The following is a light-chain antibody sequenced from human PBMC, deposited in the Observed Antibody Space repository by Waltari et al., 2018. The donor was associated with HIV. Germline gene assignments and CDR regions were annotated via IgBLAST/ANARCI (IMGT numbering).Light chain of an antibody. CDR1: SANIGNT. CDR3: AAWDDTLSGWV. J-gene: IGLJ3*02. Sequence: QSVLTQPPSASGTPGQRVTISCSGSSANIGNTVYWYQQLPGTAPKVLIYRDNQRPSGVPDRFSCSRSGTSASLDVSGLRSEDEANYFCAAWDDTLSGWVFGGGTKLTVL. CDR2: RDN. V-gene: IGLV1-47*01.